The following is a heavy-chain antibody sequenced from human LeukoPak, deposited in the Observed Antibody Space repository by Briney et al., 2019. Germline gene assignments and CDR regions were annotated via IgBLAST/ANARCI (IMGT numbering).Heavy chain of an antibody. CDR1: GFTFSSYS. CDR2: ISSSSSYI. J-gene: IGHJ4*02. Sequence: GGSLRLSCAASGFTFSSYSMNWVRQAPGKGLEWVSSISSSSSYIYYADSVKGRFTISRDNAKNSLYLQMNSLRAEDTAVYYCAKANPEGYSSSYFDYWGQGTLVTVSS. CDR3: AKANPEGYSSSYFDY. D-gene: IGHD6-6*01. V-gene: IGHV3-21*04.